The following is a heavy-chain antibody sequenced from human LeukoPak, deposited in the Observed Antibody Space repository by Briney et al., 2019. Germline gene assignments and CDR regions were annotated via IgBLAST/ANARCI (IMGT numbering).Heavy chain of an antibody. J-gene: IGHJ6*03. D-gene: IGHD3-22*01. V-gene: IGHV4-59*01. Sequence: SETLSLTCTVSGGPISSYYWSWIRQPPGKGLEWIGYIYYSGSTNYNPSLKSRVTISVDTSKNQFSLKLSSVTAADTAVYYCARALHYYDSSGSYYYYMDVWGKGTTVTVSS. CDR2: IYYSGST. CDR1: GGPISSYY. CDR3: ARALHYYDSSGSYYYYMDV.